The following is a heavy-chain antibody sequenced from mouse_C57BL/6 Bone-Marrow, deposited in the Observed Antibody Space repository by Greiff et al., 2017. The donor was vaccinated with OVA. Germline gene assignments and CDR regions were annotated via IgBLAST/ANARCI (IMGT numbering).Heavy chain of an antibody. CDR3: SRTGSSIDY. V-gene: IGHV2-5*01. CDR2: IWRGGST. Sequence: QVQLQQSGPGLVQPSQSLSITCTVSGFSLTSYGVHWVRQSPGKGLEWLGVIWRGGSTDKNAAFMSSMGITKDNSKSQVFFKMNNLQADDTAIYYCSRTGSSIDYWGQGTSVTVSS. J-gene: IGHJ4*01. D-gene: IGHD4-1*01. CDR1: GFSLTSYG.